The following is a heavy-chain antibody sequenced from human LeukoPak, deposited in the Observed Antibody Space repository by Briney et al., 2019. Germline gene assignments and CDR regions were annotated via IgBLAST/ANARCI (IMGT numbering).Heavy chain of an antibody. D-gene: IGHD3-9*01. V-gene: IGHV3-53*04. CDR2: IYSGGST. Sequence: PGGSLSLSCAASGFTVSSNYMSWVRQAPGKGLEWVSVIYSGGSTYYADSVKDRFTISRHNSRNTLYLQMNSLRAEDTAVYYCASNPWGYFDGTHSFDNWGQGTMVTVSS. CDR1: GFTVSSNY. J-gene: IGHJ3*02. CDR3: ASNPWGYFDGTHSFDN.